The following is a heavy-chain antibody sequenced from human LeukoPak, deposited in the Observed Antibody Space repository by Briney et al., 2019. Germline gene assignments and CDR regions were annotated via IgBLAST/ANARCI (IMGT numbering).Heavy chain of an antibody. CDR3: ARDNYGDYYYYGMDV. CDR1: GFSFSTST. V-gene: IGHV3-21*01. D-gene: IGHD4-17*01. CDR2: MSSSGSSI. J-gene: IGHJ6*02. Sequence: GGSLRLSCAASGFSFSTSTMNWVRQAPGRGLEWVSSMSSSGSSIYYADSVKGRFTISRDNAKTSLYLQINSLRAEDTAVYYCARDNYGDYYYYGMDVWGQGTTVTVSS.